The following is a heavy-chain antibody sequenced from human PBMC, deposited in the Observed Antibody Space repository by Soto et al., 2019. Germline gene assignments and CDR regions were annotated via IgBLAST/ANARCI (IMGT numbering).Heavy chain of an antibody. D-gene: IGHD2-21*02. J-gene: IGHJ4*02. V-gene: IGHV3-33*01. Sequence: QVQLVESGGGVVQPGRSLRLSCAASGFTFSSYGMHWVRQAPGKGLEWVAIINFDGSYKYYADSVKGRFTISRDNSXXXLXVQMDSLSAEDTAVYYCARGGLDGTYCGGACYTLDYWGQGNLVTVSS. CDR1: GFTFSSYG. CDR3: ARGGLDGTYCGGACYTLDY. CDR2: INFDGSYK.